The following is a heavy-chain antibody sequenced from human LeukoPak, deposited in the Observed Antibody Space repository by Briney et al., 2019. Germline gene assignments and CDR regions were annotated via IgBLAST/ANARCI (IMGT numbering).Heavy chain of an antibody. CDR1: GYTFTGYY. CDR3: ARGLEPGGWFDP. CDR2: INPNSGGT. Sequence: GASVKVSCKASGYTFTGYYMHWVRQAPGQGLEWMGWINPNSGGTNYAQKFQSRGTMTRDTSISTAYMELSRLRSDDTAVYYCARGLEPGGWFDPWGQGTLVTVSS. D-gene: IGHD1-1*01. V-gene: IGHV1-2*02. J-gene: IGHJ5*02.